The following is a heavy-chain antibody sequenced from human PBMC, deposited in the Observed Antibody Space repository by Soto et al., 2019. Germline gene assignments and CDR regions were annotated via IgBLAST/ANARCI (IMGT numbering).Heavy chain of an antibody. CDR3: ASTPSLYSSSWYYLNY. Sequence: SETLSLTCAVYGGSFSGYYWSWIRQPPGKGLEWIGEINHSGSTNYNPSLKSRVTISVDTSKNQFSLKLSSVTAADTAVYYCASTPSLYSSSWYYLNYCGQGTLGTVSS. V-gene: IGHV4-34*01. CDR1: GGSFSGYY. CDR2: INHSGST. J-gene: IGHJ4*02. D-gene: IGHD6-13*01.